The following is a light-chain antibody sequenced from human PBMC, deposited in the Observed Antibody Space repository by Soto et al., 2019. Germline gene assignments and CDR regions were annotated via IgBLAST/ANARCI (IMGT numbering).Light chain of an antibody. J-gene: IGKJ2*01. CDR1: QTLRRTY. CDR2: GAS. Sequence: EIVLMQSPGTLSLSPGERATLSCRASQTLRRTYIAWYQQKPGQAPRVLIYGASKRATGIPDRFSSSGSGTDFSLTISRLEPEDFAVYYCHQYDNAPQTYGQGTKVDIK. CDR3: HQYDNAPQT. V-gene: IGKV3-20*01.